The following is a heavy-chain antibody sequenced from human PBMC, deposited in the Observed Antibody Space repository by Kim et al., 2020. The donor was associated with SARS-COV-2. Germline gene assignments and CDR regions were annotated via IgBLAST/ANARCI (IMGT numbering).Heavy chain of an antibody. CDR3: SRTRGGAFDI. J-gene: IGHJ3*02. D-gene: IGHD2-15*01. V-gene: IGHV3-74*01. CDR2: ST. Sequence: STNYADSAKGRFTISRDNAKSTVYLQMNSLRVEDTAVYYCSRTRGGAFDIWGQGTVVTVSS.